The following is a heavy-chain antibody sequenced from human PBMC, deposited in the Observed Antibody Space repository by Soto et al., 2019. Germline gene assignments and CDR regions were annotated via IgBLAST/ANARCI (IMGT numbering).Heavy chain of an antibody. CDR1: GFTFTTYA. D-gene: IGHD2-21*01. V-gene: IGHV3-23*01. CDR2: ISRGGDST. Sequence: PGGSLRLSCAASGFTFTTYAMNWVRQAPGKGLEWVSGISRGGDSTYYADSVKGRFTISRDNSKNTLFLQMTSLRAEDTAIYYSASYSYITRGQPYWGKETQVTVSS. CDR3: ASYSYITRGQPY. J-gene: IGHJ4*02.